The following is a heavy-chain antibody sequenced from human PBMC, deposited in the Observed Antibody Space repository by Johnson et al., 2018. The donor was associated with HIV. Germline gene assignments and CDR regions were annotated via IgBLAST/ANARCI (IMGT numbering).Heavy chain of an antibody. CDR3: ARDRTGGSYPRAFDI. Sequence: EMQLVESGGGVVRPGGSLRLSCAASGFTFDDYGMSWVRQAPGKGLELVSGINWNGGSTGYADSVKGRFTISRDNAKNSLYLQMNSLRAEDTALYYCARDRTGGSYPRAFDIWGQGTMVTVSS. CDR2: INWNGGST. D-gene: IGHD1-26*01. V-gene: IGHV3-20*04. J-gene: IGHJ3*02. CDR1: GFTFDDYG.